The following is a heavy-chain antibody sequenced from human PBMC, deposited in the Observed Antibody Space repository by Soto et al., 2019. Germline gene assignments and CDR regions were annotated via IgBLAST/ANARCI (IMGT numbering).Heavy chain of an antibody. CDR3: ARIGDCSSTSCLSYFDY. Sequence: QVQLVQSGAAVKKPGASVQVSCKASGYTFTSYGISWVRQAPGQGLEWMGWISAYTGNTNYAQKLQGRVTMTTDTATSTSYMELRSLRSDDTAVYYCARIGDCSSTSCLSYFDYWGQGTLVTVSS. V-gene: IGHV1-18*01. CDR2: ISAYTGNT. J-gene: IGHJ4*01. D-gene: IGHD2-2*01. CDR1: GYTFTSYG.